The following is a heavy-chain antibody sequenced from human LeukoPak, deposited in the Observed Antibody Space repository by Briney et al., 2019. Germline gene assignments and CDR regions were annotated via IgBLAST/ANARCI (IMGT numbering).Heavy chain of an antibody. CDR2: IYTSGST. CDR3: ARGLSTDV. CDR1: GGSISSGSCY. D-gene: IGHD3-10*01. J-gene: IGHJ6*04. V-gene: IGHV4-61*02. Sequence: SETLSLTCTVSGGSISSGSCYWSWIRQPAGKGLEWIGRIYTSGSTNYNPSLKSRVTISVDTSKNQFSLKLSSVTAADTAVYYCARGLSTDVWGKGTTVTVSS.